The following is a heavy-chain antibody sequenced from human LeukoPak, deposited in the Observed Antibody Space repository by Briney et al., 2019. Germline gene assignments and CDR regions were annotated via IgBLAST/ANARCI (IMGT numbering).Heavy chain of an antibody. J-gene: IGHJ4*02. CDR1: GFIFSDLY. CDR3: ARVSPTYDFDY. V-gene: IGHV3-72*01. Sequence: GGTLRLSCAASGFIFSDLYMDWVRQAAGQGLEWGGRIRKRANGYSTEFPASVKGRFTVSRDDSRNSMYLQMNSLRSEDTAMYYCARVSPTYDFDYWGQGTLVTVSS. D-gene: IGHD1-14*01. CDR2: IRKRANGYST.